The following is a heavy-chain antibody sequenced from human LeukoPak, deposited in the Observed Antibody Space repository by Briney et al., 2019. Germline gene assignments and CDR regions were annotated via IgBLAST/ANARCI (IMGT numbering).Heavy chain of an antibody. CDR2: IYYSGST. Sequence: SETLSLTCTVSGGSISSGDYYWSWIRQPPGKGLEWIGYIYYSGSTYYNPSLKSRVTISVDTSKNQFSLKLSSVTAADTAVYYCASYSSGWYDAFDISGQGTMVTVSS. D-gene: IGHD6-19*01. V-gene: IGHV4-30-4*08. CDR3: ASYSSGWYDAFDI. CDR1: GGSISSGDYY. J-gene: IGHJ3*02.